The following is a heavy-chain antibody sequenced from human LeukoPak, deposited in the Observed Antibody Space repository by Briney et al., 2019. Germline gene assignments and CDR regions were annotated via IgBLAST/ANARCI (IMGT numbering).Heavy chain of an antibody. J-gene: IGHJ3*02. D-gene: IGHD6-13*01. V-gene: IGHV4-30-2*01. CDR2: IYHSGST. Sequence: SETLSLTCAVSGGSISSGGYSWSWIRQPPGKGLEWIGYIYHSGSTYYNPSLKSRVTISVDTSKNQFSLKLSSVTAADTAVYYCARDGGIAAAAPDAFDIWGQGTMVTVSS. CDR3: ARDGGIAAAAPDAFDI. CDR1: GGSISSGGYS.